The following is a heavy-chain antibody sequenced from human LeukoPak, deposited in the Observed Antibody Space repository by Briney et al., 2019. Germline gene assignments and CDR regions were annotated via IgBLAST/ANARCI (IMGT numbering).Heavy chain of an antibody. Sequence: AAVKVSCKASGYTFTSYGFTWVRQAPGQGPEWMGWISANNGNTNYAQKFQGRVTMTTDTSTSTAYMELRSLRSDDTAVYYCAARLLRYFDWVFDYWGQGTLVTVSS. CDR2: ISANNGNT. V-gene: IGHV1-18*01. D-gene: IGHD3-9*01. J-gene: IGHJ4*02. CDR3: AARLLRYFDWVFDY. CDR1: GYTFTSYG.